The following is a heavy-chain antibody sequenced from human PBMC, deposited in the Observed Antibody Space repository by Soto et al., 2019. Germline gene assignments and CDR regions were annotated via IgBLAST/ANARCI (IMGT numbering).Heavy chain of an antibody. J-gene: IGHJ4*02. CDR1: GYTFTSYA. V-gene: IGHV1-3*01. CDR3: ARAIGDSSSWYVKVSNYFDY. CDR2: INAGNGNT. Sequence: ASVKVSCKASGYTFTSYAMHWVRQAPGQRLEWMGWINAGNGNTKYSQKFQGRVTITRDTSASTAYMELGSLRSEDTAVYYCARAIGDSSSWYVKVSNYFDYWGQGTLVPVSS. D-gene: IGHD6-13*01.